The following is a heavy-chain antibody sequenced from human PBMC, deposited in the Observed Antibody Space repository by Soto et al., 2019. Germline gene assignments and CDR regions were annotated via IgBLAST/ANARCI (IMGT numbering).Heavy chain of an antibody. Sequence: SETLSLTCTVSGGSINSGGYYWTWIRQHPEKGLEWLGNIDHSGTTYYNPSLRSRLSMSLDTSQNHFSLQVTSMTAADTAVYFCVRGRGYRYQKYFDLWGQGSLVTGSS. D-gene: IGHD5-18*01. V-gene: IGHV4-31*03. CDR1: GGSINSGGYY. J-gene: IGHJ5*02. CDR2: IDHSGTT. CDR3: VRGRGYRYQKYFDL.